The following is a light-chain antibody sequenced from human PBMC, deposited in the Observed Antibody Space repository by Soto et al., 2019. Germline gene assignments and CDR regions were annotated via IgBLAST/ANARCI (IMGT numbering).Light chain of an antibody. CDR1: QDINKN. CDR3: QQYESLPLT. Sequence: DSQMNQSPSSVSASVGDRVTITCQASQDINKNLIWYQQKPGKAPKLLIYDASDLETGVPSRFSGSGSGTGFTFTISSLQPEDFATYYCQQYESLPLTFCQGTRLEVK. V-gene: IGKV1-33*01. J-gene: IGKJ5*01. CDR2: DAS.